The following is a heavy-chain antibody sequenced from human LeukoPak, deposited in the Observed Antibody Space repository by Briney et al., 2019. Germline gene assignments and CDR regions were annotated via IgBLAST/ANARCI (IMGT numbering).Heavy chain of an antibody. D-gene: IGHD2-15*01. Sequence: SQTLSLTCTVSGGSISSGGYHWSWIRQHPGKGLEWIVYIYYSGSTYYNPSLKSRVTISVDTSKNQFSLKLSSVTAADTAVYYCARESPRYCSGGSCYPNWFDPWAREPWSPSPQ. V-gene: IGHV4-31*03. J-gene: IGHJ5*02. CDR2: IYYSGST. CDR1: GGSISSGGYH. CDR3: ARESPRYCSGGSCYPNWFDP.